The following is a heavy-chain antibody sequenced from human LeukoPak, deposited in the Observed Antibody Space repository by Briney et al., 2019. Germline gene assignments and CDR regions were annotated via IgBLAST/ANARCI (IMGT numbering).Heavy chain of an antibody. CDR1: GGSISSYY. D-gene: IGHD2-15*01. Sequence: SETLSLTCTVSGGSISSYYWSWIRQPPGKGLEWIGYIYYSGSTNYSPSLKSRVTISVDTSKNQFSLKLSSVTAAETAVYYCARAVWWFYFDYWGQGTLVTVSS. CDR2: IYYSGST. CDR3: ARAVWWFYFDY. J-gene: IGHJ4*02. V-gene: IGHV4-59*01.